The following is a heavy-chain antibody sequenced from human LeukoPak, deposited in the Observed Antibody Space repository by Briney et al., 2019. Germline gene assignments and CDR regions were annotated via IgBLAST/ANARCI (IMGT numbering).Heavy chain of an antibody. CDR2: IDTNTGNP. CDR1: GYTFTSYA. D-gene: IGHD3-22*01. CDR3: ARKPYDSRGYYLHEY. J-gene: IGHJ4*02. Sequence: ASVKVSCKASGYTFTSYAMCWVRQAPGQGLEWMGWIDTNTGNPTYAQGFTGRFGFSLDTSVSTAYLQISSLKAEDTAVYYCARKPYDSRGYYLHEYWGQGTLVTVSS. V-gene: IGHV7-4-1*02.